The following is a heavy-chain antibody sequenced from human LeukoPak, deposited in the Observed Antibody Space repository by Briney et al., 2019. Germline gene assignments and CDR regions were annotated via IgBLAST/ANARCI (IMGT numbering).Heavy chain of an antibody. Sequence: GSSVKVSCKASEGTFSSYAISWVRQAPGQGLEWMGRIIPILGIANYAQKIQGRVTITADKSTSTAYMELSSLRSEDTAVYYCASRYCSSTSCYGDAFDIWGQGTMVTVSS. CDR3: ASRYCSSTSCYGDAFDI. CDR1: EGTFSSYA. D-gene: IGHD2-2*01. CDR2: IIPILGIA. V-gene: IGHV1-69*04. J-gene: IGHJ3*02.